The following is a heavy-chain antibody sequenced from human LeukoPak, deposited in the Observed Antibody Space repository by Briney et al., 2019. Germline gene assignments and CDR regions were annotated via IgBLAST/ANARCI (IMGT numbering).Heavy chain of an antibody. J-gene: IGHJ5*02. CDR2: MKGGGGDT. CDR1: GFSFSSYA. Sequence: GGSLRLSCAASGFSFSSYAMSWVRQAPVRGLEWVASMKGGGGDTFYADFVKGRFTLSRDDSRNTIYLQLNSLRVEDTAVYYCAKANWVSNADAVSWGQGTLVTVSS. V-gene: IGHV3-23*01. D-gene: IGHD1-1*01. CDR3: AKANWVSNADAVS.